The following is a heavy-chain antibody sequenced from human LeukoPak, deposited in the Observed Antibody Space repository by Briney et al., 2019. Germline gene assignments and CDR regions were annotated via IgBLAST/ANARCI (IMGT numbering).Heavy chain of an antibody. D-gene: IGHD6-13*01. Sequence: SVKVSCKASGYTFTSYGISWVRQAPGQGLEWMGWISAYNGNTNYAQKLQGRVTMTTDTSTSTAYMELRSLRSDDTAVYYCARDLAAAAGIGMGNYYYYGMDVWGQGTTVTVSS. J-gene: IGHJ6*02. CDR2: ISAYNGNT. CDR1: GYTFTSYG. V-gene: IGHV1-18*01. CDR3: ARDLAAAAGIGMGNYYYYGMDV.